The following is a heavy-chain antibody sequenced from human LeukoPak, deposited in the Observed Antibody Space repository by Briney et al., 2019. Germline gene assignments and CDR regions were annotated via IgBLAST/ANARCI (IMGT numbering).Heavy chain of an antibody. Sequence: PGGSLRLSCAASGFTFSSYSMNWVRQAPGKGLEWVSSISSSSYIYYADSVKGRFTISRDNAKNSLYLQMNSLRAEDTAVYYCARVLTYSGGVIAPGAFDIWGQGTMVTVSS. D-gene: IGHD3-16*02. CDR3: ARVLTYSGGVIAPGAFDI. V-gene: IGHV3-21*01. J-gene: IGHJ3*02. CDR1: GFTFSSYS. CDR2: ISSSSYI.